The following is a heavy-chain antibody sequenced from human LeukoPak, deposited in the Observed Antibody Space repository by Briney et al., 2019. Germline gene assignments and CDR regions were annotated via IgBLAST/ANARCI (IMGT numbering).Heavy chain of an antibody. Sequence: SVTVSYKASRYTVTIYGISWVRPAPGQGLEWMGWISAYNGNTNYAKKLKGRVTMATDTSTSTAYMELRSLRSDDTAVYYCARGYREMATVDYWGQGTLVTVSS. CDR2: ISAYNGNT. D-gene: IGHD5-24*01. CDR1: RYTVTIYG. J-gene: IGHJ4*02. CDR3: ARGYREMATVDY. V-gene: IGHV1-18*01.